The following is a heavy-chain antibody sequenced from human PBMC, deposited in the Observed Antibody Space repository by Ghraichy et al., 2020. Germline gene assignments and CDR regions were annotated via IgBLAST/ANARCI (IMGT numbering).Heavy chain of an antibody. CDR2: MNSGGGSI. CDR3: AREYCDSGSCHNQDAFDI. CDR1: GFTFSSYW. J-gene: IGHJ3*02. V-gene: IGHV3-74*01. D-gene: IGHD2-2*02. Sequence: GGSLRLSCAASGFTFSSYWMHWVRQAPGKGLVWVSRMNSGGGSISYADSVEGRFTISRDNAKNTLYLQMNSLRAEDTAMYYCAREYCDSGSCHNQDAFDICRRGTMGPVSS.